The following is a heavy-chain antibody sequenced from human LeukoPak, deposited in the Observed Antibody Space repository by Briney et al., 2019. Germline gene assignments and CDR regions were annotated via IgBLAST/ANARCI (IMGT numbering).Heavy chain of an antibody. D-gene: IGHD3-22*01. CDR1: GGSFSGYY. J-gene: IGHJ4*02. V-gene: IGHV4-34*01. CDR2: INHSGST. CDR3: ARGNRKRITMKILDY. Sequence: PSETLSLTCAVYGGSFSGYYWSWIRQPPGKGLEWIGEINHSGSTNYNPSLKSRVTISVDTSKNQFSLKLSSVTAADTAVYYCARGNRKRITMKILDYWGQGTLVTVSS.